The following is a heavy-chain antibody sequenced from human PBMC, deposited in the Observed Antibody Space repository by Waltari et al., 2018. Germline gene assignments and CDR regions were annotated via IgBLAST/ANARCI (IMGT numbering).Heavy chain of an antibody. V-gene: IGHV1-2*02. CDR2: INPNSGGT. CDR3: ARGPVQYQLLLFDY. D-gene: IGHD2-2*01. Sequence: QVQLVQSGAEVKKPGASVKVSCKASGYTFTGYYMHWVRQAPGQGLEWMGWINPNSGGTNYAQKLQGRVTRTRDTSISTAYMELSRLRSDDTAVYYCARGPVQYQLLLFDYWGQGTLVTVSS. CDR1: GYTFTGYY. J-gene: IGHJ4*02.